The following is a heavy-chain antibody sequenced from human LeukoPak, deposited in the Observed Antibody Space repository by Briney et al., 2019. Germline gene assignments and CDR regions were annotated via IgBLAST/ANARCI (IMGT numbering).Heavy chain of an antibody. Sequence: GESLKISCKGSGYSFTSYWIGWVRQMPGKGLEWMGIIYPGDTDTRYSPSFQGQVTISADKSISTAYLQWSSLKASDTAMYYCARHSARMVGYCSSTSCHHDAFDIWGQGTMVTVSS. D-gene: IGHD2-2*01. CDR3: ARHSARMVGYCSSTSCHHDAFDI. CDR2: IYPGDTDT. V-gene: IGHV5-51*01. CDR1: GYSFTSYW. J-gene: IGHJ3*02.